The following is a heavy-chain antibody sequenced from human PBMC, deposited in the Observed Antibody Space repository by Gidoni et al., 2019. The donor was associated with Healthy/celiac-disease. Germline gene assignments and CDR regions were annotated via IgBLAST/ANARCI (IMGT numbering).Heavy chain of an antibody. CDR1: GGSISSYY. V-gene: IGHV4-59*08. CDR2: IYYSGST. J-gene: IGHJ4*02. Sequence: QVQLQESGPGLVKPSETLSLTCTVSGGSISSYYWSWIRQPPGKGLEWIGYIYYSGSTNYNPSLKSRVTISVDTSKNQFSLKLSSVTAADTAVYYCARQTGLSGYCSGGSCAEIFDYWGQGTLVTVSS. CDR3: ARQTGLSGYCSGGSCAEIFDY. D-gene: IGHD2-15*01.